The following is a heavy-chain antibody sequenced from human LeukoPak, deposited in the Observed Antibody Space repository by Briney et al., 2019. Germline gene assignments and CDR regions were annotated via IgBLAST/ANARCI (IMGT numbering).Heavy chain of an antibody. CDR1: GLIFRNFV. D-gene: IGHD3-16*01. CDR3: ARRDLWGAFDI. J-gene: IGHJ3*02. V-gene: IGHV3-66*04. Sequence: GGSLRLSCTASGLIFRNFVMTWVRQAPGKGLEWVSVIYSGGSTYYADSVKGRFTISRDNSKNTLYLQMNSLRAEDTAVYYCARRDLWGAFDIWGQGTMVTVSS. CDR2: IYSGGST.